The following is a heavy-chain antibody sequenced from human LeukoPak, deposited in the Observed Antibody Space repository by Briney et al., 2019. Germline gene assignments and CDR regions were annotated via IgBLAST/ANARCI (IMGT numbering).Heavy chain of an antibody. CDR1: GFTFDDYA. V-gene: IGHV3-9*01. J-gene: IGHJ4*02. CDR2: ISWNSGDI. CDR3: AKEAPPRITAAGTFDY. Sequence: GGSLRLSCAASGFTFDDYAMHWVRQAPGKGLEWVSGISWNSGDIGYADSVKGRFTVSRDNAKNSLYLQMNSLRAEDTALYYCAKEAPPRITAAGTFDYWGQGTLVTVSS. D-gene: IGHD6-13*01.